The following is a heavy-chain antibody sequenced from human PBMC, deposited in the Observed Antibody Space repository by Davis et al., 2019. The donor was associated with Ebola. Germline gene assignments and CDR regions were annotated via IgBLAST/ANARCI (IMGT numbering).Heavy chain of an antibody. J-gene: IGHJ3*02. CDR1: GYDFTSSW. D-gene: IGHD2-15*01. CDR3: ASLRRTISGMDDAFDI. V-gene: IGHV5-51*01. Sequence: GESLKISCKGSGYDFTSSWIAWVRLMPGKGLEWMGIIFPRDSDTRYSPSFRGQVTISADKSITTAYLQWSGLRASDTAMYYCASLRRTISGMDDAFDIWGQGTMVTVSS. CDR2: IFPRDSDT.